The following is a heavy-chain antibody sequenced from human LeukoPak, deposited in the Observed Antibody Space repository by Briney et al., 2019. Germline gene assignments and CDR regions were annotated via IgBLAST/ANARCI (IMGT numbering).Heavy chain of an antibody. CDR3: AKGIAVAGTANDAFDI. Sequence: GGSLRLSCAASGFTFSSYGVHWVRQAPGKGLEWVAFISYDGSNKYYADSVKGRFTISRDNSKNTLYLQMNSLRAEDTAVYYCAKGIAVAGTANDAFDIWGQGTMVTVSS. V-gene: IGHV3-30*18. CDR2: ISYDGSNK. D-gene: IGHD6-19*01. J-gene: IGHJ3*02. CDR1: GFTFSSYG.